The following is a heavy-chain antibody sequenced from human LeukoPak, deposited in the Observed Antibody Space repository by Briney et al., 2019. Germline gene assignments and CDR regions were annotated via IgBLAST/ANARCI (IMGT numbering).Heavy chain of an antibody. CDR2: IIPIFGTA. CDR1: GGTFSSYA. Sequence: SVKVSCKASGGTFSSYAISWVRQAPGQGLEWMGGIIPIFGTANYAQKFQGRVTITADESTSTAYMELSSLRSEDTAVYYCAREIKEARDSSGYYYVLRIDNWFDPWGQGTLVTVSS. V-gene: IGHV1-69*13. J-gene: IGHJ5*02. CDR3: AREIKEARDSSGYYYVLRIDNWFDP. D-gene: IGHD3-22*01.